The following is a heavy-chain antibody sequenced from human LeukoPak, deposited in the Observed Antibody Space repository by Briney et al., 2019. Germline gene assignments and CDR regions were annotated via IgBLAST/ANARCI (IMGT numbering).Heavy chain of an antibody. Sequence: GGSLRLSCAASGFTFSSYSMSWVRQAPGKGLEWVSSISSSGSYIYYADSVKGRFTISRDNAKNSLYLQMNSLRAEDTAVYYCARDEEGPLGFPCTNGVCPDFDYWGQGTLVTVSS. CDR2: ISSSGSYI. J-gene: IGHJ4*02. V-gene: IGHV3-21*01. D-gene: IGHD2-8*01. CDR1: GFTFSSYS. CDR3: ARDEEGPLGFPCTNGVCPDFDY.